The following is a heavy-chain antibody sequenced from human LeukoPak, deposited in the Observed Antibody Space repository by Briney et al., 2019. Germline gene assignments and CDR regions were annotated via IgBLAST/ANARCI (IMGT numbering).Heavy chain of an antibody. J-gene: IGHJ5*02. Sequence: ASVKVSCKASGYTFTSYYIHWVRQAPGQGLEWMGMINPSGGTTSYAQKFQGRVTMTRDTSTSTVYMELSSLRSDDTAVYYCARVDLSGSSPSPWGQGTLVTVSS. CDR3: ARVDLSGSSPSP. V-gene: IGHV1-46*01. CDR1: GYTFTSYY. D-gene: IGHD6-6*01. CDR2: INPSGGTT.